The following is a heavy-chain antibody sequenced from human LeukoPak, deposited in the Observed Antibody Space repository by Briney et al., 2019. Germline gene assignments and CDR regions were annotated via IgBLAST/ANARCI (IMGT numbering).Heavy chain of an antibody. J-gene: IGHJ6*03. CDR3: AKRDSSGWYYYYYYMDV. D-gene: IGHD6-19*01. V-gene: IGHV3-23*01. CDR1: GFIFSTYG. Sequence: GGSLRLSCAASGFIFSTYGVHWVRQAPGKGLEWVSAITGSGGSTYYADSVKGRFTISRDNSKNTLYLQMNSLRAEDTAVYYCAKRDSSGWYYYYYYMDVWGKGTTVTVSS. CDR2: ITGSGGST.